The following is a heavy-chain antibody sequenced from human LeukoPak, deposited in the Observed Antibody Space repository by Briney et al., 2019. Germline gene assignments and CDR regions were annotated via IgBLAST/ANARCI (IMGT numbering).Heavy chain of an antibody. J-gene: IGHJ3*02. Sequence: SETLSLTCTVSGGPISSSSYFWGWIRQPPGKGLEWIGEINHSGSTNYNPSLKSRVTISVDTSKNQFSLKLSSVTAADTAVYYCARAHDAFDIWGQGTMVTVSS. CDR1: GGPISSSSYF. CDR3: ARAHDAFDI. CDR2: INHSGST. V-gene: IGHV4-39*07.